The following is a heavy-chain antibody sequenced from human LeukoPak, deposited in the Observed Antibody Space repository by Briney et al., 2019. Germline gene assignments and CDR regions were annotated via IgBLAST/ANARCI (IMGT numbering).Heavy chain of an antibody. V-gene: IGHV4-30-4*02. J-gene: IGHJ3*02. CDR2: IYYSGST. D-gene: IGHD2/OR15-2a*01. CDR1: GGSISSGDYY. Sequence: PSGTLSLTCTVSGGSISSGDYYWSWIRQPPGKGLEWIGYIYYSGSTYYNPSLKSRVTISVDTSKNQFSLKLSSVTAADTAVYYCAREGNSRPVNAFDIWGQGTMVTVSS. CDR3: AREGNSRPVNAFDI.